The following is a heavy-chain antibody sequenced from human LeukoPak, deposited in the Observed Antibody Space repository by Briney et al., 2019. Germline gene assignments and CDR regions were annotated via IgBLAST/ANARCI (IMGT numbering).Heavy chain of an antibody. CDR1: GGSISSHY. D-gene: IGHD3-22*01. CDR2: IYYSGST. V-gene: IGHV4-59*11. CDR3: ARGSYDSTLI. Sequence: SETLSLTCTVSGGSISSHYWSWIRQPPGKGLEWIGYIYYSGSTNCNPSLKSRVTMSVDTSKNHFSLKLSSVTAADTAVYYCARGSYDSTLIWGQGTLVTVSS. J-gene: IGHJ4*02.